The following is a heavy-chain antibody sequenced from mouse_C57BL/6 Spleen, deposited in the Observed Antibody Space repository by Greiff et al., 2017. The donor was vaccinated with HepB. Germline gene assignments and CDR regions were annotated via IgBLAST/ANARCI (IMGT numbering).Heavy chain of an antibody. J-gene: IGHJ2*01. CDR2: IDPETGGT. V-gene: IGHV1-15*01. CDR3: TIWYSDFLDY. CDR1: GYTFTDYE. Sequence: QVQLQQSGAELVRPGASVTLSCKASGYTFTDYEMHWVKQTPVHGLEWIGAIDPETGGTAYNQKFKGKAILTADKSSSTAYMELRSLTSEDSAVYYCTIWYSDFLDYWGQGTTLTVSS. D-gene: IGHD2-1*01.